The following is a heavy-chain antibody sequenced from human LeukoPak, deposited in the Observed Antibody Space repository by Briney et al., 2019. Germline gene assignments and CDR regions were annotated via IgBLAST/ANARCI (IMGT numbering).Heavy chain of an antibody. J-gene: IGHJ4*02. Sequence: SETLSLTCTVSGGSISSYYWSWIRQPPGKGLEWIGYIYYSGSTNYNPSLKSRVTISVDTTKNQFSLKLSSVTAADTAVYYCARSYSGYDWVDYWGQGTLVTVSS. CDR1: GGSISSYY. V-gene: IGHV4-59*01. CDR2: IYYSGST. D-gene: IGHD5-12*01. CDR3: ARSYSGYDWVDY.